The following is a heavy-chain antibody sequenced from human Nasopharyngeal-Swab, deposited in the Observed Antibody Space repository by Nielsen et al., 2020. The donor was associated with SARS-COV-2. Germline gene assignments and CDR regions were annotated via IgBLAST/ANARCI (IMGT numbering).Heavy chain of an antibody. Sequence: SVKVSCKASGGTFNNYAITWVRQAPGQGLEWMGRIIPILGIANYAQKFQGRVTITADKSTSTAYMELSSLRSEDTAVYYYALVPGDGYNYHNWFDPWGQGTLVTVSS. CDR1: GGTFNNYA. CDR3: ALVPGDGYNYHNWFDP. J-gene: IGHJ5*02. CDR2: IIPILGIA. V-gene: IGHV1-69*04. D-gene: IGHD5-24*01.